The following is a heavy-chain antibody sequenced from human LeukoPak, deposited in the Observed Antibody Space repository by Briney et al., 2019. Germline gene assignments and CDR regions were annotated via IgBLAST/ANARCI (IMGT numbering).Heavy chain of an antibody. CDR2: IKHDGSEK. D-gene: IGHD2-8*01. CDR1: EFTFSSYW. V-gene: IGHV3-7*05. J-gene: IGHJ5*02. Sequence: GGSLRLSCAASEFTFSSYWMSWVRQAPGKGLEGVANIKHDGSEKYYLDSVKGRFTISRDSAKSSLYLQMNSLRAEDTAVYYCARVGVLEQRYRWFDARGQGTVVTVSS. CDR3: ARVGVLEQRYRWFDA.